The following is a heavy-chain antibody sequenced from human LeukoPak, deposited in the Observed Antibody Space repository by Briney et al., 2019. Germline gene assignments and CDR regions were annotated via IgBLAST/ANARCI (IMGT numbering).Heavy chain of an antibody. CDR1: GGSFSGYY. V-gene: IGHV4-34*01. J-gene: IGHJ4*02. D-gene: IGHD1-7*01. Sequence: SETLSLTCAVYGGSFSGYYWSWIRQPPGKGLEWIGEINHSGSTNYNPSLKSRVTISVDTSKNQFSLKLSSVTAADTAVYYCARLGLTGTTRFLDYWGQGTLVTVSS. CDR2: INHSGST. CDR3: ARLGLTGTTRFLDY.